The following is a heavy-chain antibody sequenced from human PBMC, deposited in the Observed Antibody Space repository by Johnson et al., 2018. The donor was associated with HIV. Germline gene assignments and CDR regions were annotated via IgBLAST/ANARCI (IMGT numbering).Heavy chain of an antibody. D-gene: IGHD5-24*01. CDR1: GFTFSRYA. V-gene: IGHV3-30-3*01. CDR2: ISNDGSNK. J-gene: IGHJ3*02. Sequence: QVQLVESGGGVVQPGRSLRLSCAASGFTFSRYAMHWVRQVPGKGLEWVARISNDGSNKDYAYSVKGRFTISRDNSKNTLYLQMNRLSAEDTAVYYCAREWLYGFDIWGQGTMVTVSS. CDR3: AREWLYGFDI.